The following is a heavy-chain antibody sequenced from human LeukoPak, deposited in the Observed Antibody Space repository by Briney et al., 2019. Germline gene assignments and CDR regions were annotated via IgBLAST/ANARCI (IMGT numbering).Heavy chain of an antibody. CDR3: AREGQQQLGLDY. J-gene: IGHJ4*02. D-gene: IGHD6-13*01. CDR1: GFTFSSYA. V-gene: IGHV3-64*04. CDR2: ISSNGGST. Sequence: GGSLRLSCSASGFTFSSYAMHWVRQAPGKGLEYVSAISSNGGSTYYADSVKGRFTISRDNSKNTLYLQMNSLRAEDTAVYYCAREGQQQLGLDYWGQGTLVTVSS.